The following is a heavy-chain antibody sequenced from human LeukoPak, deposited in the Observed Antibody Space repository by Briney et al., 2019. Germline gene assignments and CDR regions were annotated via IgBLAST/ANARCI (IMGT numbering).Heavy chain of an antibody. V-gene: IGHV1-69*01. CDR3: ASHCTNGVCYSVPPYNWFDP. CDR1: GGTFGSYA. D-gene: IGHD2-8*01. J-gene: IGHJ5*02. Sequence: SVKVSCKASGGTFGSYAISWVRQAPGQGLEWMGGIIPIFGTANYTQKFQGRVTITADESTSTAYMELSSLRSEDTAVYYCASHCTNGVCYSVPPYNWFDPWGQGTLVTVSS. CDR2: IIPIFGTA.